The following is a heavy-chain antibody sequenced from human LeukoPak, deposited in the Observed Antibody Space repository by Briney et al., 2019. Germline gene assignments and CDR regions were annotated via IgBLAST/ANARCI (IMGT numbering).Heavy chain of an antibody. CDR3: ARDYDFWSGYYSSFDY. Sequence: ASVKVSCKASGYTFTSYAMHWVRQAPGQRLEWMGWINAGNGNTKYSQKFQGRVTITRDTSASTAYMELSSLRSEDTAVYYCARDYDFWSGYYSSFDYWGQGTLVTVSS. CDR1: GYTFTSYA. CDR2: INAGNGNT. D-gene: IGHD3-3*01. V-gene: IGHV1-3*01. J-gene: IGHJ4*02.